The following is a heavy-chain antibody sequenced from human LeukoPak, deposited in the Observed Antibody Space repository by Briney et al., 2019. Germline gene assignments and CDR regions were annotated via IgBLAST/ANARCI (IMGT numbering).Heavy chain of an antibody. J-gene: IGHJ4*02. CDR2: INHSGST. V-gene: IGHV4-34*01. CDR1: GGSFSGYY. D-gene: IGHD6-13*01. Sequence: SETLSLTCAVYGGSFSGYYWSWIRPPPGKGLEWIGEINHSGSTNYNPSLKSRVTISADTSKNQFSLKLSSVTAADTAVYYCARGTAAGIDYWGQGTLVTVSS. CDR3: ARGTAAGIDY.